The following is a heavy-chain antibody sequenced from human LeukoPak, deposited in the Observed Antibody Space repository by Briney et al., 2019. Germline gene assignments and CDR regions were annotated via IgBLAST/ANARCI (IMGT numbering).Heavy chain of an antibody. CDR2: IYYSGST. J-gene: IGHJ5*02. CDR1: GGYISSFY. Sequence: PSEALSLTCIVSGGYISSFYWSWIRHRPGDGLEWIGYIYYSGSTNYNPSPKSRFTISVDTSKNQFTLKLSSVTAADTAVYYCVRAASFCSSTTCLDPWGQGTLVTVSS. D-gene: IGHD2-2*01. V-gene: IGHV4-59*01. CDR3: VRAASFCSSTTCLDP.